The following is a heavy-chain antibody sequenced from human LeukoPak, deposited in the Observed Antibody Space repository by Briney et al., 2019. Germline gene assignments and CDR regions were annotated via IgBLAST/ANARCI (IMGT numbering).Heavy chain of an antibody. CDR3: ARGRGLYYYDSSGKTAFDI. Sequence: SETLSPTCAVYGGSFSGYYWSWIRQPPGKGLEWIGEITHSGSTNYNPSLKSRVTISVDTSKNQFSLKLSSVTAADTAVYYCARGRGLYYYDSSGKTAFDIWGQGTMVTVPS. CDR1: GGSFSGYY. CDR2: ITHSGST. D-gene: IGHD3-22*01. J-gene: IGHJ3*02. V-gene: IGHV4-34*01.